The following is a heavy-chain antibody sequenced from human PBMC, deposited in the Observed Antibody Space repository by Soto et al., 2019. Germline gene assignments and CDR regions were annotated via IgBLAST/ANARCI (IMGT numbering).Heavy chain of an antibody. D-gene: IGHD4-4*01. CDR1: GYTFTSYA. V-gene: IGHV1-3*01. CDR2: INAGNGNT. Sequence: QVRLVQSGAEVKKPGASVKVSCKASGYTFTSYAMHWVRQAPGQRLEWMGWINAGNGNTKYSQKFQGRVTITRDTSASTAYMELSSLRSEDTAVYYCARASSLQDYYYGMDVWGQGTTVTVSS. CDR3: ARASSLQDYYYGMDV. J-gene: IGHJ6*02.